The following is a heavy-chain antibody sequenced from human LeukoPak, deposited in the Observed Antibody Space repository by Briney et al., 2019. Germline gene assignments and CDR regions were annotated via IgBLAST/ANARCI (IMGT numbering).Heavy chain of an antibody. Sequence: GGSLRLSCAASGFTFSSYAMSWVRQAPGKGLEWVSAISGSGGSTYYADSVKGQFTISRDNSKNTLYLQMNSLRAEDTAVYYCAKDSPKTRSSWYSFDYWGQGTLVTVSS. V-gene: IGHV3-23*01. CDR1: GFTFSSYA. CDR3: AKDSPKTRSSWYSFDY. J-gene: IGHJ4*02. D-gene: IGHD6-13*01. CDR2: ISGSGGST.